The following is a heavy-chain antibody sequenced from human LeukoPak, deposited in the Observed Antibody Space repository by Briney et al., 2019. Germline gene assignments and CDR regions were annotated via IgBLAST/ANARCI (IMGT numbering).Heavy chain of an antibody. CDR3: ARGKVLVRGPYYYYGMDV. CDR1: GGSISSTNW. CDR2: IYHSGST. J-gene: IGHJ6*02. D-gene: IGHD3-10*01. Sequence: SETLSLTCGVSGGSISSTNWWSWVRQPPGKGLEWIGEIYHSGSTNYNPSLKSRVTISVDKSKNQFSLKLSSVTAADTAVYYCARGKVLVRGPYYYYGMDVWGQGTTVTVSS. V-gene: IGHV4-4*02.